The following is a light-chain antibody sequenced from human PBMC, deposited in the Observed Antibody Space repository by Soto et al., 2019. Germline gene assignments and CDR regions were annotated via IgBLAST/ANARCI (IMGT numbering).Light chain of an antibody. V-gene: IGKV3-11*01. Sequence: EVVLTQSPAILSLSPGDTATLSCSAGHPIRNYLGWYQQRPGQAPRLLIYVSSNRATGIPDRFSGSGSGTDFTLTITRLAPEDFEIYDCHQRDVWPPTLRGG. J-gene: IGKJ4*01. CDR2: VSS. CDR1: HPIRNY. CDR3: HQRDVWPPT.